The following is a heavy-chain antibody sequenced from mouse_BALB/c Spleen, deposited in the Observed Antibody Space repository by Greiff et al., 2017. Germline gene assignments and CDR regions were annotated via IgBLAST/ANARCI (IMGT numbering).Heavy chain of an antibody. CDR3: ARAGGRDYFDY. J-gene: IGHJ2*01. D-gene: IGHD3-3*01. CDR1: GFTFSSYA. CDR2: ISSGGSYT. Sequence: EVQGVESGGGLVKPGGSLKLSCAASGFTFSSYAMSWVRQSPEKRLEWVAEISSGGSYTYYPDTVTGRFTISRDNAKNTLYLEMSSLRSEDTAMYYCARAGGRDYFDYWGQGTTLTVSS. V-gene: IGHV5-9-4*01.